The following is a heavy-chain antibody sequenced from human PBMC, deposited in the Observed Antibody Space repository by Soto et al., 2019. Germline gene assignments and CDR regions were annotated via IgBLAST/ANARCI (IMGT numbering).Heavy chain of an antibody. CDR1: GFRFRDYT. V-gene: IGHV3-23*05. CDR2: ILSDYNA. Sequence: EVQLLESGGGLVQPGGSLTLSCAASGFRFRDYTMSWVRQAPGKVLESISVILSDYNAYYTDSVRGRFTISRDSSKNTLYLEMNSLRAEDTAVYYCTRSVNGYFDYWGQGALVTVSS. CDR3: TRSVNGYFDY. D-gene: IGHD1-26*01. J-gene: IGHJ4*02.